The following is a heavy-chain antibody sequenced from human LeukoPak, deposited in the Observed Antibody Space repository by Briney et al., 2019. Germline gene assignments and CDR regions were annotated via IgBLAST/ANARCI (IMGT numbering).Heavy chain of an antibody. Sequence: SETLSLTCTVSGGSISSYSWSWIRQPPGKGLEWIGDIHYPGSTNCSPSLKSRVTVSVDTPKNQFSLKLSSVAAADTAAYYCARSGSGWYRGLFDYWGQGTLVTVSS. D-gene: IGHD6-19*01. CDR1: GGSISSYS. CDR2: IHYPGST. J-gene: IGHJ4*02. CDR3: ARSGSGWYRGLFDY. V-gene: IGHV4-59*08.